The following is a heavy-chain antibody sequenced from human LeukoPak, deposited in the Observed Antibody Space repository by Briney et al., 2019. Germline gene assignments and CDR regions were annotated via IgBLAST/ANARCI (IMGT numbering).Heavy chain of an antibody. V-gene: IGHV1-69*01. Sequence: ASVKVPCKASGGTFSSYAISWVRQAPGQGLEWMGGIIPIFGTANYAQKFQGRVTITADESTSTAYMELSSLRSEDTAVYYCARDKYSSGWYDYFDYWGQGTLVTVSS. D-gene: IGHD6-19*01. CDR2: IIPIFGTA. J-gene: IGHJ4*02. CDR3: ARDKYSSGWYDYFDY. CDR1: GGTFSSYA.